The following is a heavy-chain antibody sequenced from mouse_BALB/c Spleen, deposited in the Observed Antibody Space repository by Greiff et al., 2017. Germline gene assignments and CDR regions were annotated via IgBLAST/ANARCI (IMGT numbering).Heavy chain of an antibody. CDR3: ARNYYAMDY. Sequence: VQLQESGAELAKPGASVEMSCKASGYTFTSYWMHWVKQRPGQGLEWIGYINPSTGYTEYNQKFKDKATLTADKSSSTAYMQLSSLTSEDSAVYYCARNYYAMDYWGQGTSVTVSS. CDR2: INPSTGYT. CDR1: GYTFTSYW. J-gene: IGHJ4*01. V-gene: IGHV1-7*01. D-gene: IGHD1-1*02.